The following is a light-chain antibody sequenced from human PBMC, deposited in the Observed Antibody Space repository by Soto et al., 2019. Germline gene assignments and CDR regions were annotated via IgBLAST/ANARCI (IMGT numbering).Light chain of an antibody. CDR1: QSVSSSY. Sequence: EIVLTQSPATLSLSPGERATLSCRASQSVSSSYLAWYQQKPGQAPRLLIYGASSRATGIPDRFSGSGSGTDFTLTISRLEPEDFAVYYCQQYGSSPRFTFGGGTKVDIK. V-gene: IGKV3-20*01. CDR2: GAS. J-gene: IGKJ4*01. CDR3: QQYGSSPRFT.